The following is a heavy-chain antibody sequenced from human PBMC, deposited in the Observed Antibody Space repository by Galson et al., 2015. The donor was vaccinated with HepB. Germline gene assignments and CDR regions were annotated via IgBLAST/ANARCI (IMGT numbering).Heavy chain of an antibody. Sequence: SVKVSCKASGYTFTSYAMHWVRQAPGQRLEWMGWINAGNGNTKYSQKFQGRVTITRDTSASTAYMELSSLRSEDTAVYYCARESRSGSALPWYWGQGTLVTVSS. V-gene: IGHV1-3*01. CDR2: INAGNGNT. CDR1: GYTFTSYA. CDR3: ARESRSGSALPWY. D-gene: IGHD6-6*01. J-gene: IGHJ4*02.